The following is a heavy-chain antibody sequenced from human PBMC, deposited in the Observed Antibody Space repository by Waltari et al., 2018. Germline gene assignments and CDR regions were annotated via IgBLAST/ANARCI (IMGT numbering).Heavy chain of an antibody. J-gene: IGHJ3*02. V-gene: IGHV1-2*02. CDR2: INPNSGGT. CDR3: ARQNSSSWYFDAFDI. CDR1: GYTFTGSY. Sequence: QVQLVQSGAEVKKPGASVKVSCKASGYTFTGSYMHWVRQAPGQGIEWMGWINPNSGGTNYAQKFQGRVTMTRDTSISTAYMELSRLRSDDTAVYYCARQNSSSWYFDAFDIWGQGTMVTVSS. D-gene: IGHD6-13*01.